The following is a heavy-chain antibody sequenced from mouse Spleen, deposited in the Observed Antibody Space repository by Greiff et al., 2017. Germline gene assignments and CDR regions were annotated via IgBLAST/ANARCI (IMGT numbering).Heavy chain of an antibody. J-gene: IGHJ2*01. D-gene: IGHD2-4*01. CDR1: GFTFSSYA. V-gene: IGHV5-9-3*01. CDR3: ARRAIYYDYDDYFDY. Sequence: EVQLVESGGGLVKPGGFLKLSCAASGFTFSSYAMSWVRQTPEKRLEWVATISSGGSYTYYPDSVKGRFTISRDNAKNTLYLQMSSLRSEDTAMYYCARRAIYYDYDDYFDYWGQGTTLTVSS. CDR2: ISSGGSYT.